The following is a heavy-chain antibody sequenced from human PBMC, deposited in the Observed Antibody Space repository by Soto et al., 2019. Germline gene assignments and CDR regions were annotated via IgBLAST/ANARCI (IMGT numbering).Heavy chain of an antibody. CDR1: GFTLSNYA. CDR2: SSSSGSST. CDR3: ARESGFWTGFADYYFDF. Sequence: VKLVESGGGLVQPGGSLRLSCAASGFTLSNYAMNWVRQAPGKGLEWVSVSSSSGSSTSYADSVKGRFTVSRDNSRNTLYLQMSALRAEDTAIYYCARESGFWTGFADYYFDFWGQGTLVTVSS. V-gene: IGHV3-23*04. D-gene: IGHD3-3*01. J-gene: IGHJ4*02.